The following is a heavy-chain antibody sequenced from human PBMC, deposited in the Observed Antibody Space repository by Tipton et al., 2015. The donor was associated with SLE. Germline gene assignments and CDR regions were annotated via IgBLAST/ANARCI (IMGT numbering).Heavy chain of an antibody. J-gene: IGHJ3*02. D-gene: IGHD6-19*01. Sequence: SLRLSCADSGFTFSDYYMSWIRQAPGKGLEWVSSISSSSSYIYYADSVKGRFTISRDNAKNSLYLQMNSLRAEDTAVYYCARDSSGWGAFDIWGQGTMVTVSS. CDR1: GFTFSDYY. V-gene: IGHV3-11*06. CDR2: ISSSSSYI. CDR3: ARDSSGWGAFDI.